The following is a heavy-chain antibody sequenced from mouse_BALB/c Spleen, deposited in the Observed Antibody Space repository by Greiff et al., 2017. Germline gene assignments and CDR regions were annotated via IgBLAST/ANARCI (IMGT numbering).Heavy chain of an antibody. CDR3: ARRSYGNFYAMDY. CDR2: ISTYYGDA. Sequence: VQLQQSGAELVRPGVSVKISCKGSGYTFTDYAMHWVKQSHAKSLEWIGVISTYYGDASYNQKFKGKATMTVDKSSSTAYMELARLTSEDSAIYYCARRSYGNFYAMDYWGQGTSVTVSS. CDR1: GYTFTDYA. V-gene: IGHV1S137*01. D-gene: IGHD2-1*01. J-gene: IGHJ4*01.